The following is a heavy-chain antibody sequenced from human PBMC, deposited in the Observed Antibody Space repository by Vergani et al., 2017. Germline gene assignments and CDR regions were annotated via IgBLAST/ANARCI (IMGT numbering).Heavy chain of an antibody. CDR3: ARHISVGLPSSMTAFDY. D-gene: IGHD6-6*01. CDR2: VFYGGRT. CDR1: GDSISTSSFA. V-gene: IGHV4-39*01. Sequence: QMQLQESGPGLVKPSEPLSLSCTVSGDSISTSSFAWGWIRQPPGKTREWIGTVFYGGRTSYNPSLKSRVTLSLDTSKKQISLHLTSVTAADTAVYYCARHISVGLPSSMTAFDYWGQGTLVTVSS. J-gene: IGHJ4*02.